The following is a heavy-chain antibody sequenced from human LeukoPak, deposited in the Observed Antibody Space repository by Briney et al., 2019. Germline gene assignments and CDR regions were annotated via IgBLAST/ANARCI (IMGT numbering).Heavy chain of an antibody. J-gene: IGHJ6*04. D-gene: IGHD1-26*01. Sequence: GGSLRLSCAASGFTFRNYAMTWVRQAPGKGLEWVSAISGSGGSTYYADSVKGRFTISRDNSKNTLYLQMNSLRAEDTAVYYCAISRMGDVWGKGTTVTVSS. CDR1: GFTFRNYA. CDR2: ISGSGGST. CDR3: AISRMGDV. V-gene: IGHV3-23*01.